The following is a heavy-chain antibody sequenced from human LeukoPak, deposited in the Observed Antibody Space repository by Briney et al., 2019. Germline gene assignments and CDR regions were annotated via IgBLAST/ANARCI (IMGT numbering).Heavy chain of an antibody. V-gene: IGHV4-59*11. CDR2: IYYSGST. CDR3: ARSLNYDFWSGYQNYYYYYMDV. Sequence: SETLSLTCTVSGGSISSHYRSWIRQPPGKGLEWIGYIYYSGSTNYNPSLKSRVTISVDTSKNQFSLKLSSVTAADTAVYYCARSLNYDFWSGYQNYYYYYMDVWGKGTTVTVSS. D-gene: IGHD3-3*01. CDR1: GGSISSHY. J-gene: IGHJ6*03.